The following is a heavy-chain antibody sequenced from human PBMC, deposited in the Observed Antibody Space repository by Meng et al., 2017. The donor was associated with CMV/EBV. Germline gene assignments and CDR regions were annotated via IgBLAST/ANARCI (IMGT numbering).Heavy chain of an antibody. V-gene: IGHV4-59*01. CDR3: ARGDIVVVPGAHYYYYGMDV. Sequence: SETLSLTCTVSGGSISSYYWSWIRQPPGKGLEWIGYIYYSGSTNYNPSLKSRVTISVDTSKNQFSLKLSSVTAADTTVYYCARGDIVVVPGAHYYYYGMDVRGQGTTVTVSS. J-gene: IGHJ6*02. CDR1: GGSISSYY. CDR2: IYYSGST. D-gene: IGHD2-2*01.